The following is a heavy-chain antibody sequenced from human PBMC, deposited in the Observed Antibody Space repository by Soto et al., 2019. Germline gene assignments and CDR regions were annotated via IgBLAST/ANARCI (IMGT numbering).Heavy chain of an antibody. D-gene: IGHD6-19*01. J-gene: IGHJ3*02. Sequence: QLQLQESGPGLVKPSETLSLTCTVSGGSIISSSYYWGWIRQPPGKGLEWIGSIYYSGSTYYNPSLKSRVTISVYTSKNQFSLKLSSVTAADTAVYYCASGGGYSSGWYALGAFDIWGQGTMVTVSS. CDR2: IYYSGST. CDR1: GGSIISSSYY. CDR3: ASGGGYSSGWYALGAFDI. V-gene: IGHV4-39*01.